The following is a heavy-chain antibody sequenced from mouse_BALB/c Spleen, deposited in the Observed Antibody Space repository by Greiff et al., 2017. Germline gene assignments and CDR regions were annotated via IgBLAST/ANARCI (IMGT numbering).Heavy chain of an antibody. V-gene: IGHV5-9-4*01. CDR1: GFTFSSFG. Sequence: EVHLVESGGGLVQPGGSRKLSCAASGFTFSSFGMHWVRQAPEKRLEWVAEISSGGSYTYYPDTVTGRFTISRDNAKNTLYLEMSSLRSEDTAMYYCARDGDYWGQGTSVTVSS. CDR3: ARDGDY. J-gene: IGHJ4*01. CDR2: ISSGGSYT.